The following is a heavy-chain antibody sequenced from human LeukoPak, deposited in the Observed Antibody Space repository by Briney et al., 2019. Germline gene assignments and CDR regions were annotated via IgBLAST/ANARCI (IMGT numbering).Heavy chain of an antibody. CDR2: ISGSGGST. D-gene: IGHD6-19*01. J-gene: IGHJ4*02. CDR3: AKGVRYSSGWYYFDY. CDR1: GFTFSSYA. Sequence: GALRLSCAASGFTFSSYAMSWVRQAPGKGLEWVSAISGSGGSTYYADSVKGRFTISRDNSKNTLYLQMNSLRAEDTAVYYCAKGVRYSSGWYYFDYWGQGTLVTVSS. V-gene: IGHV3-23*01.